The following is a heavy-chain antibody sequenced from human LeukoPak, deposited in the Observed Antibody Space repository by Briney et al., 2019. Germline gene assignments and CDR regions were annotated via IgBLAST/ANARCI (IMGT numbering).Heavy chain of an antibody. Sequence: PSETLSLTCSVSGYSISSGYYWGWIRQPPGKGLEWIGTIHHSGSTYYNPSLKTPVSISVDKSKSHLSLKLNSVTAADTAVYYCARGFCSGGSCGFDYWGQGNLVTVSS. CDR3: ARGFCSGGSCGFDY. J-gene: IGHJ4*02. D-gene: IGHD2-15*01. CDR1: GYSISSGYY. V-gene: IGHV4-38-2*02. CDR2: IHHSGST.